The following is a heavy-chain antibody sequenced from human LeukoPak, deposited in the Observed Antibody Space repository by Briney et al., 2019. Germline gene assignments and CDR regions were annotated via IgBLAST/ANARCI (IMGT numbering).Heavy chain of an antibody. Sequence: PGGSLRLSCAASGFTFSTYSMNWVRQAPGKGLEWVSYISSSGSTIYYADSVKGRFTISRDNAKNSLYLQMNSLRAEDTAVYYCARVGDGTMVRGAYYYYYYMDVWGKGTTVTISS. J-gene: IGHJ6*03. V-gene: IGHV3-48*04. CDR3: ARVGDGTMVRGAYYYYYYMDV. D-gene: IGHD3-10*01. CDR2: ISSSGSTI. CDR1: GFTFSTYS.